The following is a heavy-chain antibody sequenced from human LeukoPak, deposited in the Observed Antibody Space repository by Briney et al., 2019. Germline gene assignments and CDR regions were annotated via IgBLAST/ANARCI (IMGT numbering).Heavy chain of an antibody. CDR3: ARRKATGSSSSGDYYYYYMDV. Sequence: PGGSLRLSCAASGFTFSSYWMHWVRQAPGKGLVWVSPINTDGSSTSYADSVKGRFTISRDNAKNTLYLQMNSLRAEDMAVYYCARRKATGSSSSGDYYYYYMDVRGKGTTVTVSS. V-gene: IGHV3-74*01. CDR1: GFTFSSYW. J-gene: IGHJ6*03. D-gene: IGHD6-6*01. CDR2: INTDGSST.